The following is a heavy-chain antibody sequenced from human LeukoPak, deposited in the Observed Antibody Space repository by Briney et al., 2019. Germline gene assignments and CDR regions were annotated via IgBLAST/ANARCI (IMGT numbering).Heavy chain of an antibody. CDR2: IYPSDSDT. Sequence: GESLKISCKGSAYRFTTYWIAWVRQMPGKGLEWMGIIYPSDSDTRYSPSFQGQVTISADKSISTAYLQWSSLKASDTTMYYCARGPRYCSGGSCYSWFDPWGQGTLVTVSS. D-gene: IGHD2-15*01. CDR1: AYRFTTYW. V-gene: IGHV5-51*01. CDR3: ARGPRYCSGGSCYSWFDP. J-gene: IGHJ5*02.